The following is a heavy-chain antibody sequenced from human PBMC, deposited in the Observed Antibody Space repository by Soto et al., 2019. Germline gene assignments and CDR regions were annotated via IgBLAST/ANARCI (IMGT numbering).Heavy chain of an antibody. CDR2: IYYSGST. D-gene: IGHD3-10*01. J-gene: IGHJ4*02. CDR1: GGSISSGGYY. Sequence: QVQLQESGPGLVKPSQTLSLTCTVSGGSISSGGYYWSWIRQHPGKGLEWIGYIYYSGSTYYNPSLKSRVTISVDTSKNQFSLKLSSVTAADTAVYYCARDRRITMVRGYFDYWGQGTLVTVSS. CDR3: ARDRRITMVRGYFDY. V-gene: IGHV4-31*03.